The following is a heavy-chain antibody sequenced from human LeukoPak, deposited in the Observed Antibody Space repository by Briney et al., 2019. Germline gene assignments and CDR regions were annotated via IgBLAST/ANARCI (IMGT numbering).Heavy chain of an antibody. CDR2: TYYSGST. CDR1: GGSISSGDYY. V-gene: IGHV4-30-4*08. J-gene: IGHJ6*04. CDR3: ARAGYYDFWSGYFPDV. D-gene: IGHD3-3*01. Sequence: SETLSLTCTVSGGSISSGDYYWSWIRQPPGKGLEWIGYTYYSGSTYYNPSLKSRVTISVDTSKNQFSLKLSSVTAADTAVYYCARAGYYDFWSGYFPDVWGKGTTVTVSS.